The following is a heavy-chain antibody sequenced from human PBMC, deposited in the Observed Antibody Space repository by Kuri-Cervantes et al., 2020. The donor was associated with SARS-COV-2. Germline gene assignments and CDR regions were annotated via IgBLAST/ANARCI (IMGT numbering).Heavy chain of an antibody. V-gene: IGHV1-69*13. CDR1: RDTFTTFG. CDR3: ARERGSDVVVPAAIRGYFDY. CDR2: IIPFFGTP. Sequence: SVKVSCKASRDTFTTFGFSWVRQAPGQGLEWMGGIIPFFGTPNYAQRFEGRVTITADESTSTAYMELSSLRSEDTAVYYCARERGSDVVVPAAIRGYFDYWGQGTLVTVSS. J-gene: IGHJ4*02. D-gene: IGHD2-2*01.